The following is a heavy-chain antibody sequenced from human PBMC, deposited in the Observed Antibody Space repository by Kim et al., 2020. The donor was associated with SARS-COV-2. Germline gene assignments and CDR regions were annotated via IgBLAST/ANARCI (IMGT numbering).Heavy chain of an antibody. CDR1: GFRFSSCA. V-gene: IGHV3-23*01. J-gene: IGHJ6*02. Sequence: GGSLRLSCAASGFRFSSCAMTWVRQAPGKGLEWVSSISHDARSSHYADSVRGRFTISRDDSKHTLYLQLDSLRGDDTALYYCAKDIWDYSGMDVWGQGTTVTVSS. CDR3: AKDIWDYSGMDV. CDR2: ISHDARSS. D-gene: IGHD3-10*01.